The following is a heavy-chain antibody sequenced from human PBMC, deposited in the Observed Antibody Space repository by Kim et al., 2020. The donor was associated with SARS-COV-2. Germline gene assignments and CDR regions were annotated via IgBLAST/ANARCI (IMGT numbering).Heavy chain of an antibody. CDR1: GFNFSAYS. V-gene: IGHV3-23*01. CDR3: AKARTWTYDDS. D-gene: IGHD1-1*01. Sequence: GGCLRLSCAASGFNFSAYSMNWVRQAPGKGLEWVSTISASGKSSSYADSVRGRFTISRDNSKSTMSLEMNSLTADDTALYFCAKARTWTYDDSWGQGTQVTVSS. J-gene: IGHJ5*01. CDR2: ISASGKSS.